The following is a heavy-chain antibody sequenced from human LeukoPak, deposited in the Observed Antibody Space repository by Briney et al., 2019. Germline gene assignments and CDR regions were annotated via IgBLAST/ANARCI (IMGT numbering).Heavy chain of an antibody. J-gene: IGHJ4*02. D-gene: IGHD3-3*01. CDR2: ISAYNGNT. CDR1: GYTFTSYG. V-gene: IGHV1-18*01. CDR3: ARTSVDFWSGYSDY. Sequence: ASVKVSCKASGYTFTSYGISWVRQAPGQGLEWMGWISAYNGNTNYAQKLQGRVTMTTDTPTSTAYMELRSLRSDDTAVYYCARTSVDFWSGYSDYWGQGTLVTVSS.